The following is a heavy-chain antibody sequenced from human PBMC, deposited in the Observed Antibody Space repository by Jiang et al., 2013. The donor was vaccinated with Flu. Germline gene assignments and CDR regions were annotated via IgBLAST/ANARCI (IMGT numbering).Heavy chain of an antibody. Sequence: KPGGSLRLSCAGSGFSFSDSYMTWIRQAPGKGLEWISDISDSGDFVNYVDSVKGRFTISRDNAKNSLFLQLNNLRAEDTAVYYCARSRSVYGSSGAYYYYFYMDVWGKGTTVSVSS. V-gene: IGHV3-11*01. D-gene: IGHD5/OR15-5a*01. CDR2: ISDSGDFV. CDR3: ARSRSVYGSSGAYYYYFYMDV. J-gene: IGHJ6*03. CDR1: GFSFSDSY.